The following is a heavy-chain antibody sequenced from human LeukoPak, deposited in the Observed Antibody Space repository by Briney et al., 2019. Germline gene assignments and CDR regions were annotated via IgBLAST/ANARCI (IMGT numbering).Heavy chain of an antibody. Sequence: PGGSLRLSCAASGFSSNDYAMHWVRQAPGKGLEWVSGIYWNSDRIDYADSVKGRFTISRDNAKNSLYLQMNSLRVEDTAVYYCAKPLVGAPPLFDYWGQGTLVTVSS. D-gene: IGHD1-26*01. CDR3: AKPLVGAPPLFDY. CDR2: IYWNSDRI. J-gene: IGHJ4*02. CDR1: GFSSNDYA. V-gene: IGHV3-9*02.